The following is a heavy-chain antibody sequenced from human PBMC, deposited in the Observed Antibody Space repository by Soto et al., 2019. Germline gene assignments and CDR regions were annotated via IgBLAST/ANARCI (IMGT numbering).Heavy chain of an antibody. Sequence: PSETLSLTCAVYGGSFSGYYWSWIRQPPGKGLEWIGEINHSGSTNYNPSLKSRVTISVDTSKNQFSLKLSSVTAADTAVYYCARQIFDYWGQGTLVTVSS. CDR3: ARQIFDY. V-gene: IGHV4-34*01. CDR2: INHSGST. CDR1: GGSFSGYY. J-gene: IGHJ4*02.